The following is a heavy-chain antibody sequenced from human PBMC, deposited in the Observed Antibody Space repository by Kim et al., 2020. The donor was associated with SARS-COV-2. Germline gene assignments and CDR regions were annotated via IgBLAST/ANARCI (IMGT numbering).Heavy chain of an antibody. CDR3: AAYCNSPTCPLGTRYFDWSTPEYYLDY. J-gene: IGHJ4*02. V-gene: IGHV1-69*06. D-gene: IGHD3-9*01. Sequence: SVKVSCKASGDTFSRYSISWVRQAPGQGLEWMGGIIPIFGTTNYAQRFQGRVTITADKSTTTAYMELSSLTSEDTAVYYCAAYCNSPTCPLGTRYFDWSTPEYYLDYWGQGSLVTVSS. CDR2: IIPIFGTT. CDR1: GDTFSRYS.